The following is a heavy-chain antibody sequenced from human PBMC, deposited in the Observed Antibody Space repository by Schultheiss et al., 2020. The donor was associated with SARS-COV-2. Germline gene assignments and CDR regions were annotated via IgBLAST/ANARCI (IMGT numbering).Heavy chain of an antibody. CDR3: ASSRRYYFDS. J-gene: IGHJ4*02. V-gene: IGHV3-33*03. CDR2: IWYDGSNK. Sequence: GGSLRLSCAASGFTFSSYGMHWVRQAPGKGLEWVAVIWYDGSNKYYADSVKGRFTISRDNARNSLDLQMNSLRVDDTAVYYCASSRRYYFDSWGQGTLVTVSS. D-gene: IGHD2-2*01. CDR1: GFTFSSYG.